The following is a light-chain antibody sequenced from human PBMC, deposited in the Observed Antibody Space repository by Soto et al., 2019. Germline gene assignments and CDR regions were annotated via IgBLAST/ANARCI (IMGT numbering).Light chain of an antibody. CDR3: SSYTSISTVV. CDR1: SSDVGGYNF. V-gene: IGLV2-14*01. J-gene: IGLJ3*02. CDR2: NVS. Sequence: QSALTQPASVSGSPGQSITISCTGTSSDVGGYNFVSWYQQHPGKAPKVMIYNVSNRPSGVSNRFSGSKSGNTASLTISGLPADDEADYYCSSYTSISTVVFGGGTKLTVL.